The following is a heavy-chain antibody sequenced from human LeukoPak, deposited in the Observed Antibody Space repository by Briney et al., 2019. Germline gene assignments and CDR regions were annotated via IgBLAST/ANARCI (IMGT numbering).Heavy chain of an antibody. D-gene: IGHD6-13*01. V-gene: IGHV4-59*01. CDR2: IYYSGST. Sequence: SETLSLTCTVSGGSINNYYWNWIRQPPGKGLEWIGYIYYSGSTNYNPSLKSRVTISVDTSKNQFSLKLSSVTAEDTAVYYCASQVFVSSSWYHHDYWGQGTLVTVSS. J-gene: IGHJ4*02. CDR1: GGSINNYY. CDR3: ASQVFVSSSWYHHDY.